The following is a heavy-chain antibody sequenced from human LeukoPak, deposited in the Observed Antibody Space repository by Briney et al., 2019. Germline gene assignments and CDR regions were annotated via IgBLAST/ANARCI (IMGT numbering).Heavy chain of an antibody. V-gene: IGHV3-23*01. J-gene: IGHJ4*02. CDR2: ISGSGGST. CDR3: ATNPHYYDSSGPFH. Sequence: GGSLRLSCAASGFTFSSYAMGWVRQAPGKGLEWVSAISGSGGSTYYADSVKGRFTISRDNSKNTLYLQMNSLRAEDTAVYYCATNPHYYDSSGPFHWGQGTLVTVSS. D-gene: IGHD3-22*01. CDR1: GFTFSSYA.